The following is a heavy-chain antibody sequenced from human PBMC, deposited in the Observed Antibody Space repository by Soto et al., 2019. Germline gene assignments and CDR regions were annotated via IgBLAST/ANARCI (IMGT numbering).Heavy chain of an antibody. Sequence: SETLSLTCTVSGGSISSGGYYWSWIRQHPGKGLEWIGYINYSGSTYYNPSLKSRVTISVDTSKNQFSLKLSSVTAADTAVYYCARGPDPGCSGGSCYEPKRYFDYWGQGTLVTVSS. CDR1: GGSISSGGYY. D-gene: IGHD2-15*01. CDR2: INYSGST. J-gene: IGHJ4*02. V-gene: IGHV4-31*03. CDR3: ARGPDPGCSGGSCYEPKRYFDY.